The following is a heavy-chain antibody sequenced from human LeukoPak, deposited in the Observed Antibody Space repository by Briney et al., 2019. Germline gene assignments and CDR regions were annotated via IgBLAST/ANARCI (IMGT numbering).Heavy chain of an antibody. Sequence: GRSLRLSCAASGFMFSNYAMSWVRQAPGAGLEWVSATSGSGGSTYYTDSVKGRFTISRDNSKNTLYLQMNSLRAEDTAVYYCAKGTARIPSYFDYWGQGTLVTVSS. J-gene: IGHJ4*02. V-gene: IGHV3-23*01. CDR1: GFMFSNYA. CDR2: TSGSGGST. D-gene: IGHD5-18*01. CDR3: AKGTARIPSYFDY.